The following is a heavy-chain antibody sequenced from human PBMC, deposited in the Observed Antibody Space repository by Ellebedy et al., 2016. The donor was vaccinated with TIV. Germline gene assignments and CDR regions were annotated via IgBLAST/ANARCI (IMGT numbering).Heavy chain of an antibody. J-gene: IGHJ6*02. CDR1: GDTFSNYA. Sequence: AASVKVSCKASGDTFSNYAMHWVRQAPGQRPKWVGWINDGNGNTQYSQKFQGRVTITRDTSASTAYMEMRRLRSEDTAVYYCARDLSYYYYSGMDVWGQGTTVIVSS. V-gene: IGHV1-3*01. CDR3: ARDLSYYYYSGMDV. CDR2: INDGNGNT.